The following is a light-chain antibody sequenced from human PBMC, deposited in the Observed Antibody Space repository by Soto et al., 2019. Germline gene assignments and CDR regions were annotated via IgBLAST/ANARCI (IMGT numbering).Light chain of an antibody. CDR2: EVT. CDR1: SRDVGGYNF. V-gene: IGLV2-8*01. Sequence: QSALTQPPSASGSPGQSVTIPCTGTSRDVGGYNFVSWYQQHPGKAPKLMIFEVTKRPSGIPDRFSGSKSGTSGTLDITGLQTGDEADYYCATWDYSLTGEVFGGGTKLTVL. J-gene: IGLJ2*01. CDR3: ATWDYSLTGEV.